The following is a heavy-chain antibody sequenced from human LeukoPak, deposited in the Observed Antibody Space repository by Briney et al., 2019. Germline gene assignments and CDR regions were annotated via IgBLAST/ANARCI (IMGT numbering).Heavy chain of an antibody. CDR3: ARERSSGWGGRVDAFDI. V-gene: IGHV4-4*07. CDR1: GGSISDFY. J-gene: IGHJ3*02. Sequence: SETLSLTCSVSGGSISDFYWSWIRQPAGKGLEWIGRIYSSGNTNYNPSLKSRVTMSLDASKNQFSLKLSSVTAADTAVYYCARERSSGWGGRVDAFDIWGQGTMVTVSS. CDR2: IYSSGNT. D-gene: IGHD6-19*01.